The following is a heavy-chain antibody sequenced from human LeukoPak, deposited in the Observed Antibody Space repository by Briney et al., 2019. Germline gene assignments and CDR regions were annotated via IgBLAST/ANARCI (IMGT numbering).Heavy chain of an antibody. CDR3: ARDQGGSYPDWQDAFDI. CDR1: GFTFSSYE. J-gene: IGHJ3*02. D-gene: IGHD1-26*01. Sequence: PGGSLRLSCAASGFTFSSYEMNWVRQAPGKGLEWVSYISSRSSTIYYADSVKGRLTISRDNAKNSLYLQMNSLRAEDTAVYYCARDQGGSYPDWQDAFDIWGQGTMVTVSS. V-gene: IGHV3-48*03. CDR2: ISSRSSTI.